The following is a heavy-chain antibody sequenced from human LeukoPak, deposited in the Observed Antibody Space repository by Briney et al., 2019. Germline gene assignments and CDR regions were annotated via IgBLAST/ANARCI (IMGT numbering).Heavy chain of an antibody. CDR3: ARDPSAGSES. CDR1: GFTFSSHW. V-gene: IGHV3-7*01. D-gene: IGHD6-25*01. J-gene: IGHJ4*02. Sequence: PGGSLRLSCAASGFTFSSHWMSWVRQAPGKGLEWVANIKRDGSEKNYVDSVKGRFTISRDNAKSSLYLQMNSLRVEDTAVYYCARDPSAGSESWGQGTLVTVSS. CDR2: IKRDGSEK.